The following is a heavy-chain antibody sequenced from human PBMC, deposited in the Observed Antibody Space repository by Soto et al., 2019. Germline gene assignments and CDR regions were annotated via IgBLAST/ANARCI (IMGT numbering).Heavy chain of an antibody. D-gene: IGHD5-18*01. CDR2: ISYDGSNK. CDR1: GFTFSSYA. V-gene: IGHV3-30-3*01. Sequence: QVQLVESGGGVVQPGRSLRLSCAASGFTFSSYAMHRVRQAPGKGLEWVAVISYDGSNKYYADSVKGRFTISRDKSKNALYLQMNSLRAEATAVYYFARVGYSYGYSSYYFDYGGQGTRVTV. CDR3: ARVGYSYGYSSYYFDY. J-gene: IGHJ4*02.